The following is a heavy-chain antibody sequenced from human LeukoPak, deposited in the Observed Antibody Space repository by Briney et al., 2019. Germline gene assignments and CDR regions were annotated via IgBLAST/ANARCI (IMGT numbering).Heavy chain of an antibody. J-gene: IGHJ4*02. CDR2: ISAYNGNT. CDR1: GYTFTSYG. Sequence: VSVKVSCKASGYTFTSYGISWVRQAPGQGLEWMGWISAYNGNTNYAQKLQGRVTMTTDTSTSTAYIELRSLRSDDTAVYYCARDFLYDSSGSIDYWGQGTLVTVSS. D-gene: IGHD3-22*01. CDR3: ARDFLYDSSGSIDY. V-gene: IGHV1-18*01.